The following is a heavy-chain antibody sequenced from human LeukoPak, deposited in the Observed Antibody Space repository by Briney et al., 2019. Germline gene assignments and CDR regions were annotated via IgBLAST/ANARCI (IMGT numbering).Heavy chain of an antibody. J-gene: IGHJ5*02. V-gene: IGHV1-46*01. CDR2: INPSGGST. CDR1: GYTFTSYY. Sequence: ASVKVSCKASGYTFTSYYMHWVRQAPGQGLEWMGIINPSGGSTSYAQKFQGRVTMTRDTSTSTVYMELSSLRSEDTAVYYCATVGKARDAWFDPWGQGTLVTVSS. CDR3: ATVGKARDAWFDP.